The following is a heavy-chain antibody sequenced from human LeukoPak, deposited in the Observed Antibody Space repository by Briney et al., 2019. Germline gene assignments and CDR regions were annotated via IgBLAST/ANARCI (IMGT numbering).Heavy chain of an antibody. CDR1: GFTFSSYA. CDR2: ISYDGSNK. D-gene: IGHD2-15*01. CDR3: ARDGLGYCSGGSCFEVHYFDY. V-gene: IGHV3-30*04. Sequence: GRSLRLSCAASGFTFSSYAMHWVRQAPGKGLEWVAVISYDGSNKYYADSVKGRFPISRDNSKNTLYLQMNSLRAEDTAVYYCARDGLGYCSGGSCFEVHYFDYWGQGTLVTVSS. J-gene: IGHJ4*02.